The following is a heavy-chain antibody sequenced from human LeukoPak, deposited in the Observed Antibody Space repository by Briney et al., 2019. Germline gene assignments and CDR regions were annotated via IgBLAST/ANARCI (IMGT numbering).Heavy chain of an antibody. CDR2: IIPIFGTA. CDR3: ATPGIAAAGIGFEFDY. J-gene: IGHJ4*02. Sequence: SVKVSCKASGGTFSSYAISWVRQAPGQGLEWMGRIIPIFGTANYAQKFQGRVTITTDESTSTAYMELSSLRSEDTAVYYCATPGIAAAGIGFEFDYWGQGTLVTVSS. V-gene: IGHV1-69*05. CDR1: GGTFSSYA. D-gene: IGHD6-13*01.